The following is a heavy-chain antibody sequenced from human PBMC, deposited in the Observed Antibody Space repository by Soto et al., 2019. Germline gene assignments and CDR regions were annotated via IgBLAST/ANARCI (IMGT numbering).Heavy chain of an antibody. Sequence: SLRLSCVASGFTFSSYAMHWIRQAPGKGLEWVAVISYDGSNKYYADSVKGRFTISRDNSKNTLYLQMNSLGAEDTAVYYCARDFVVGGPTINYYYGMDVWGQGTTVTVSS. CDR3: ARDFVVGGPTINYYYGMDV. J-gene: IGHJ6*02. CDR2: ISYDGSNK. CDR1: GFTFSSYA. D-gene: IGHD1-26*01. V-gene: IGHV3-30*14.